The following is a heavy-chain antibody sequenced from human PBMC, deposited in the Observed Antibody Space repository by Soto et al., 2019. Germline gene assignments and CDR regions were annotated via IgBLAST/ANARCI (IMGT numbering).Heavy chain of an antibody. CDR2: INHSGST. J-gene: IGHJ4*02. V-gene: IGHV4-34*01. Sequence: QVQLQQWGAGLLKPSETLSLTCAVYGGSFSGYYWSWIRQPPGKGLEWIGEINHSGSTNYNPSLKSLVTISVDTSKNQFSLKLSSVTAADTAVYYCAREYGDYGVIDYWGQGTLVTVSS. D-gene: IGHD4-17*01. CDR3: AREYGDYGVIDY. CDR1: GGSFSGYY.